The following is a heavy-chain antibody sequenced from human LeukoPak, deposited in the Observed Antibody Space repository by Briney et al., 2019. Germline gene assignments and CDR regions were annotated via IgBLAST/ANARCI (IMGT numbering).Heavy chain of an antibody. Sequence: SETLSLTCAVYGESFSGYYWSWIRQPPGKGLEWIGEINHSGSTNYNPSLKSRVTISVDTSKNQFSLKLSSVTAADTAVYYCAKFNGDADYWGQGTLVTVSS. V-gene: IGHV4-34*01. CDR3: AKFNGDADY. CDR2: INHSGST. CDR1: GESFSGYY. J-gene: IGHJ4*02. D-gene: IGHD2-8*01.